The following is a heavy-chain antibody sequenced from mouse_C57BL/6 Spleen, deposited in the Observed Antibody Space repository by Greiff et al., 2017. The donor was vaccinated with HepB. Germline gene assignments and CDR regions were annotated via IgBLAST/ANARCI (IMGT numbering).Heavy chain of an antibody. J-gene: IGHJ2*01. CDR3: TRPGGDY. CDR2: IDPETGGT. V-gene: IGHV1-15*01. CDR1: GYTFTDYE. Sequence: VQLQESGAELVRPGASVTLSCKASGYTFTDYEMHWVKQTPVHGLEWIGAIDPETGGTAYNQKFKGKAILTADKSSSTAYMELRSLTSEDSAVYYSTRPGGDYWGQGTTLTVSS.